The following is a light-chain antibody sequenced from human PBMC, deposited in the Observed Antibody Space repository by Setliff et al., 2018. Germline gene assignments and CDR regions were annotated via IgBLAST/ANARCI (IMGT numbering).Light chain of an antibody. J-gene: IGLJ2*01. CDR3: QSYDNNNVI. V-gene: IGLV6-57*01. CDR1: SGTVASNY. CDR2: EDS. Sequence: FMLTQPHSVSESPGKTVTISCTRTSGTVASNYVQWYQQRPGSPPTTLIYEDSQRPSGVPDRFSGSIDRSSNSASLTISGLRTEDEADYYCQSYDNNNVIFGGGTQLTVL.